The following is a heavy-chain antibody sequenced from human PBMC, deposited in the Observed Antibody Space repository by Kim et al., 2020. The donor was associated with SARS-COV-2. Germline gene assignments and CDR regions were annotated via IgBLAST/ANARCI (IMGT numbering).Heavy chain of an antibody. CDR3: ARVSPGSTVTTRHYWYFDL. V-gene: IGHV3-66*01. J-gene: IGHJ2*01. CDR1: VFTVSSNY. Sequence: GGSLRLSCAASVFTVSSNYMSWVRQAPGKGLEWVSVIYSGGSTYYADSVKGRFTISRDNSKNTLYLQMNSLRAEDTAVYYCARVSPGSTVTTRHYWYFDLWGRGTLVTVSS. D-gene: IGHD4-4*01. CDR2: IYSGGST.